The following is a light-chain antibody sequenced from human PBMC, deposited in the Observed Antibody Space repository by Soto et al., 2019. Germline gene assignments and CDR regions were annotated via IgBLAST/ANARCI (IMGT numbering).Light chain of an antibody. CDR1: QSVSRSY. V-gene: IGKV3-20*01. CDR2: GAS. CDR3: EQYGSSPEYT. J-gene: IGKJ2*01. Sequence: EIVLTQSPGTLSLSPGERATLSCRASQSVSRSYLAWYQRKPGQAPRLLIYGASSRATGIPDRFSGSGSGTDFTLTMSRLEPEDFAVYYCEQYGSSPEYTFGQGTKLEIK.